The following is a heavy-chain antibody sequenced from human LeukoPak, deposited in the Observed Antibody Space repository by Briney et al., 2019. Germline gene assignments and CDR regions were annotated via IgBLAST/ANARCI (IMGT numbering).Heavy chain of an antibody. CDR3: AKGPIQLWTRYYYYYMDV. J-gene: IGHJ6*03. CDR1: GFTFSSYG. D-gene: IGHD5-18*01. Sequence: PGGSLRLSCAASGFTFSSYGMHWVRQAPGKGLEWVAFIRYDGSNKYYADSVKGRFTISRDNSKNTLYLQMNSLRAEDTAVYYCAKGPIQLWTRYYYYYMDVWGKGTTVTISS. CDR2: IRYDGSNK. V-gene: IGHV3-30*02.